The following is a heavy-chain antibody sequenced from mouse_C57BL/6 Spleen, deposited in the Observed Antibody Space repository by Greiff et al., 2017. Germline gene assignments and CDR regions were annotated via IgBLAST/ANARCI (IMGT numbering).Heavy chain of an antibody. CDR1: GFTFSDYG. CDR3: AKNYGHFLYYFDY. Sequence: EVMLVESGGGLVKPGGSLKLSCAASGFTFSDYGMHWVRQAPEKGLEWVAYISSGSSTIYYADTVKGRFTISRDNAKNTLFLQMTSLRSEDTAMYYCAKNYGHFLYYFDYWGQGTTLTVSS. J-gene: IGHJ2*01. CDR2: ISSGSSTI. V-gene: IGHV5-17*01. D-gene: IGHD2-1*01.